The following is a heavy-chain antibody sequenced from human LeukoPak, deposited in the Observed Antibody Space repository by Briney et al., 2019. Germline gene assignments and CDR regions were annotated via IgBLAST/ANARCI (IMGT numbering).Heavy chain of an antibody. CDR3: ARSFLGDGSGWYFGFDH. V-gene: IGHV3-53*01. J-gene: IGHJ4*02. CDR1: GFTVSSNY. D-gene: IGHD6-19*01. CDR2: IYSGGNT. Sequence: GGSLRLSCAASGFTVSSNYMSWVRQAPGKGLEWVSIIYSGGNTYYADSVKGRFTISRDTSKNTLYLQMNSLRAEDTAVYYCARSFLGDGSGWYFGFDHWGQGTLVTVSS.